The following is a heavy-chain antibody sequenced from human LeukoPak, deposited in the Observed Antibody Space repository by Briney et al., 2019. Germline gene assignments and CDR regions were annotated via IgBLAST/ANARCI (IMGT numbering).Heavy chain of an antibody. CDR2: IYHSGST. J-gene: IGHJ4*02. D-gene: IGHD6-19*01. CDR1: GYSISSGYY. CDR3: AREVYSGGWYTSNYFDY. V-gene: IGHV4-38-2*02. Sequence: SETLSLTCTVSGYSISSGYYWGWIRQPPGKGLEWIGSIYHSGSTYYNPSLKSRVTISVDTSKNQFSLKLSSVTAADTAVYYCAREVYSGGWYTSNYFDYWGQGTLVTVSS.